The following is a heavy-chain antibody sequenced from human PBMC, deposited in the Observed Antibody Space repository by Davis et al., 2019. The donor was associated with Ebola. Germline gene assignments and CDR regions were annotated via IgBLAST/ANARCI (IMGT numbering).Heavy chain of an antibody. Sequence: PGGSLRLSCAASGFTFSDYGMNWFRQAPGKGLEWVSSISSSGSHIYYADSVKGRFTTSRDNAKNSLYVQMNSLRAEDTALYYCARSCTGCYWFEPWGQGTLVIVSS. CDR2: ISSSGSHI. CDR1: GFTFSDYG. V-gene: IGHV3-21*01. CDR3: ARSCTGCYWFEP. D-gene: IGHD2-2*01. J-gene: IGHJ5*02.